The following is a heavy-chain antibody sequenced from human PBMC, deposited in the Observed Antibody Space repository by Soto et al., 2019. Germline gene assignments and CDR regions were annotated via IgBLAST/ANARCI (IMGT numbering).Heavy chain of an antibody. Sequence: QVQLVESGGGVVQPGRSLRLSCAASGFTFSSYGMHWVRQAPGKGLEWVAVISYDGSNKYYADSVKGRFTISRDNSKNALYLQMNSLRAEDTAVYYFAKELDVVASTYFDYWGQGTLVTVGS. CDR3: AKELDVVASTYFDY. CDR1: GFTFSSYG. CDR2: ISYDGSNK. V-gene: IGHV3-30*18. J-gene: IGHJ4*02. D-gene: IGHD2-15*01.